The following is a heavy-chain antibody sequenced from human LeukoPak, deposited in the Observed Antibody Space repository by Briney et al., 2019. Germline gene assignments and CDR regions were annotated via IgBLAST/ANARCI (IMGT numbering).Heavy chain of an antibody. Sequence: GESLKISCQGSGYSFPYYWIAWVRQMPGKALEWMRIIYPGDSDTRYNPSFQGQVTISADKSISTAYLQWSSLKASDTAMYYCARHDYGDYVVRHWGQGTLVTVSS. V-gene: IGHV5-51*01. J-gene: IGHJ4*02. CDR2: IYPGDSDT. CDR1: GYSFPYYW. D-gene: IGHD4-17*01. CDR3: ARHDYGDYVVRH.